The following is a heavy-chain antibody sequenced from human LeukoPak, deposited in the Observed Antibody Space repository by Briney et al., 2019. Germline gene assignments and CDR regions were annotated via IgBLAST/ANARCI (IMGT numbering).Heavy chain of an antibody. V-gene: IGHV3-7*01. J-gene: IGHJ4*02. CDR3: ARLWFGEYSSYFDY. Sequence: GGSLRLSCAASGFSFSDYWMTWVRQAPGKGLEWVANIKQDESEKYYVDSVKGRFTISRDNAKNSLYLQMNSLRVEDTAVYYCARLWFGEYSSYFDYWGQGTLVTVSS. CDR1: GFSFSDYW. CDR2: IKQDESEK. D-gene: IGHD3-10*01.